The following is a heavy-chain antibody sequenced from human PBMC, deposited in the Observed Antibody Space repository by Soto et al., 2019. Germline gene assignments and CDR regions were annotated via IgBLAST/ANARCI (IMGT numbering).Heavy chain of an antibody. J-gene: IGHJ4*02. CDR3: ARDSGSYYYFDY. CDR1: GGSISSYY. Sequence: PSETLSLTCTVSGGSISSYYWSWIRQPPGKGLEWIGYIYYSGSTNYNPSLKSRVTISVDTSKNQFSLKLSSVTAADTAVYYCARDSGSYYYFDYWGQGTLVTAPQ. V-gene: IGHV4-59*01. D-gene: IGHD1-26*01. CDR2: IYYSGST.